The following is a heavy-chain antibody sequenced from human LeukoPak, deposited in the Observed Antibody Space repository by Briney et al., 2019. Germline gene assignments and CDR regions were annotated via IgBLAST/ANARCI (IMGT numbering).Heavy chain of an antibody. V-gene: IGHV1-18*01. CDR3: ASTLGYCSGGSCSWFDP. CDR1: GYSFRSYG. CDR2: ISAYNGNT. J-gene: IGHJ5*02. D-gene: IGHD2-15*01. Sequence: ASVKVSCKGSGYSFRSYGINWVRQAPGQGLEWMGWISAYNGNTNYAQKLQGRVTMTTDTSTSTAYMELRSLRSDDTAVYYCASTLGYCSGGSCSWFDPWGQGTLVTVSS.